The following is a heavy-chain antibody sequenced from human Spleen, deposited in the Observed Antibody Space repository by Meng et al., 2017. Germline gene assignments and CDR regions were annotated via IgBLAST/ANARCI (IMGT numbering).Heavy chain of an antibody. CDR1: GGSISSSSYY. CDR3: ASSAIDYYGSGNARVMAAFDI. CDR2: IYYSGST. V-gene: IGHV4-39*07. D-gene: IGHD3-10*01. Sequence: GSLRLSCTVSGGSISSSSYYWGWIRQPPGKGLEWIGSIYYSGSTYYNPSLKSRVTISVDTSKNQFSLKLRSVTAADTAVYYCASSAIDYYGSGNARVMAAFDIWGQGTMVTVSS. J-gene: IGHJ3*02.